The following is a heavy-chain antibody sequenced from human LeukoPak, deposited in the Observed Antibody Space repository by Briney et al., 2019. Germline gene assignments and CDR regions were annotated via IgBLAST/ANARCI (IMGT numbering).Heavy chain of an antibody. V-gene: IGHV3-7*01. CDR2: IKQDGSEK. J-gene: IGHJ4*02. CDR3: ARFGAWDSSGYQRGDFDY. CDR1: GFTFSSYG. Sequence: PGGSLRLSCAASGFTFSSYGMPWVRQAPGKRLEWVANIKQDGSEKYYVDSVKGRFTISRDNAKNSLYLQMNSLRAEDTAVYYCARFGAWDSSGYQRGDFDYSGQGTLVTVSS. D-gene: IGHD3-22*01.